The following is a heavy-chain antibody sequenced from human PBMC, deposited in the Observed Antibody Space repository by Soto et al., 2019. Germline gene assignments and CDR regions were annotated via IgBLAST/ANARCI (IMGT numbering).Heavy chain of an antibody. CDR2: IYYSGST. Sequence: SETLSLTCTVSGGSISSGGYYWSWIRRHPGKGLEWIGYIYYSGSTYYNPSLKSRVTISVDTSKNQFSLKLSSVTAADTAVYYCARVNLGVAAIDYWGQGTLVTVSS. CDR3: ARVNLGVAAIDY. D-gene: IGHD2-15*01. V-gene: IGHV4-31*03. J-gene: IGHJ4*02. CDR1: GGSISSGGYY.